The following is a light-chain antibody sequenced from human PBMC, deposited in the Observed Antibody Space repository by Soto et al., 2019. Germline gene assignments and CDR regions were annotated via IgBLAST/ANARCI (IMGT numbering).Light chain of an antibody. Sequence: EIVLTQSPGTLSLSPGERATLSCRASQSVSSSYLAWYQQQPGQAPRLLIYDASSRATGIPDRFSGSGSGTDFTLTISRLEPEDFAVYYCQHYGTSALFGPGTKVHIK. CDR2: DAS. J-gene: IGKJ3*01. CDR3: QHYGTSAL. CDR1: QSVSSSY. V-gene: IGKV3-20*01.